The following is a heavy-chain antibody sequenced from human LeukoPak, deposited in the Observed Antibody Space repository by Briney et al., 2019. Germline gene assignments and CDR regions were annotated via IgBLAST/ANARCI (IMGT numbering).Heavy chain of an antibody. CDR2: INPNSGGT. CDR1: GYTFTGYY. Sequence: ASVKVSCKASGYTFTGYYMHWVRQAPGQGLEWMGWINPNSGGTNYAQKSQGRVTMTRDTSISTAYMELSRLRSDDTAVYYCARVDYDILTGYYYYYGMDVWGQGTTVTVSS. CDR3: ARVDYDILTGYYYYYGMDV. J-gene: IGHJ6*02. V-gene: IGHV1-2*02. D-gene: IGHD3-9*01.